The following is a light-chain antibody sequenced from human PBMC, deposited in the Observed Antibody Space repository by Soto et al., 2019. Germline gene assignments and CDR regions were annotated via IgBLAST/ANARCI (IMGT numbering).Light chain of an antibody. CDR3: QQYNNWPWT. J-gene: IGKJ1*01. CDR2: GAS. Sequence: EIVMTQSPATLSVSPGERATLSCRASQSVSSNLAWYQQKPGQAPRLLIYGASTTATGIPARFSGSRSGTEFTLTITSLQSEDFADYYCQQYNNWPWTFGQGTKVESK. V-gene: IGKV3-15*01. CDR1: QSVSSN.